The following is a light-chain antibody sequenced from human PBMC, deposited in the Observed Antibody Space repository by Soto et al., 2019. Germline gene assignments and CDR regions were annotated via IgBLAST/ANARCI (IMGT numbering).Light chain of an antibody. J-gene: IGKJ5*01. CDR3: QQYDIWPIT. V-gene: IGKV3-15*01. Sequence: EIVMTQSPATLSVSPGERATLSCRASQSVSSNLAWHQQKPGQAPRLLIYSASTRATGTPARFSGSGSGTEFTLTISSLLSEDIAVYYCQQYDIWPITFGQGTRLEI. CDR2: SAS. CDR1: QSVSSN.